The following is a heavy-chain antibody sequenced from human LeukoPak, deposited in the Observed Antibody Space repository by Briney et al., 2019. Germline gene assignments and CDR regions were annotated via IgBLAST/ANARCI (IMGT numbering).Heavy chain of an antibody. V-gene: IGHV4-39*01. Sequence: SETLSLTCTVSGGSISSSSYYWGWIRQPPGKGLEWIGSIYYSGSTYYNPSLKSRVTISVDTSKNQFSLKLSSVTAADTAVYYRARPGYYDSSGYFDYWGQGTLVTVSS. J-gene: IGHJ4*02. CDR3: ARPGYYDSSGYFDY. CDR1: GGSISSSSYY. CDR2: IYYSGST. D-gene: IGHD3-22*01.